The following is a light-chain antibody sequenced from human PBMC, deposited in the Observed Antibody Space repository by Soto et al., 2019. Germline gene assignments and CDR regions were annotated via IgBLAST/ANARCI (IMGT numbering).Light chain of an antibody. CDR3: QQYGSSLLT. CDR1: QSVSSSY. CDR2: GAS. J-gene: IGKJ2*01. Sequence: EIVLTQSPGTLSLSPGERATLSCRASQSVSSSYLAWYQQKPGQAARLLIYGASSRATGIPDRFSGSGSGTDFTLTISRLEPEDFAVYYCQQYGSSLLTFGQGTKLEIK. V-gene: IGKV3-20*01.